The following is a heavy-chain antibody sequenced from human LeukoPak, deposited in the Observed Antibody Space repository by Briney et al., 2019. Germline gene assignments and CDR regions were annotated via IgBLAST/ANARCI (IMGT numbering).Heavy chain of an antibody. CDR3: ARDQRQISFDY. V-gene: IGHV7-4-1*02. Sequence: APVKVSCKASGYTFSSYAMNWVRQAPGQGLEWMGWIDTNTGNPTYAQGFTGRFVFSLDTSVSTAYLQISSLKAEDTAFYYCARDQRQISFDYWGQGTLVTVSS. CDR1: GYTFSSYA. J-gene: IGHJ4*02. CDR2: IDTNTGNP. D-gene: IGHD3-3*01.